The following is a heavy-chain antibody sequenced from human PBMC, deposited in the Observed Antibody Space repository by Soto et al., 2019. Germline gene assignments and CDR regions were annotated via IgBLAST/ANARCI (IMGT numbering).Heavy chain of an antibody. CDR1: GSSIIGYY. CDR2: IHYSGRA. D-gene: IGHD2-8*01. J-gene: IGHJ5*02. Sequence: PSETLSLTCTFSGSSIIGYYWTWIRQSPARGLEWIGYIHYSGRANYNPSLTSRLTMPVDRSKSQFSMKLASVTAAATADYYCGRGVGGSCLNWFEPWGQGTLVTVSS. CDR3: GRGVGGSCLNWFEP. V-gene: IGHV4-59*12.